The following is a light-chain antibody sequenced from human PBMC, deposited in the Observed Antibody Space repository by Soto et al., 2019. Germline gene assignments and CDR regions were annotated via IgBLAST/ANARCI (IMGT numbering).Light chain of an antibody. V-gene: IGKV3-20*01. Sequence: EIVLTQSAGTRSLSPGERATRSCRASQSVSSSYLAWYQQKPGQAPRLLIYGASSRATGIPDRFSGSGSGTDFTLTISRLEPEDFAVYYCQQYVSSPFTFGPGTKVDIK. CDR2: GAS. J-gene: IGKJ3*01. CDR3: QQYVSSPFT. CDR1: QSVSSSY.